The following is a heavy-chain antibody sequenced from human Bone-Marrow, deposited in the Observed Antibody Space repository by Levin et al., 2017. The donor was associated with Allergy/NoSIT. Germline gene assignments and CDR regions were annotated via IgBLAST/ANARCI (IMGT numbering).Heavy chain of an antibody. CDR3: ARAYSNAGNLYGMDV. V-gene: IGHV3-33*01. D-gene: IGHD4-11*01. J-gene: IGHJ6*02. Sequence: GESLKISCAASGFTFSSYGMHWVRQAPGKGLEWVAVIWYDGSNKYYADSVKGRFTISRDNSKNTLYLQMNSLRAEDTAVYYCARAYSNAGNLYGMDVWGQGTTVTVSS. CDR2: IWYDGSNK. CDR1: GFTFSSYG.